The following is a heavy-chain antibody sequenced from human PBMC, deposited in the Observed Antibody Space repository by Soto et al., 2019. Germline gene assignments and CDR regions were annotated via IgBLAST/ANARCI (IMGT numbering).Heavy chain of an antibody. J-gene: IGHJ4*02. CDR2: IIPIFGTA. CDR3: TESYTRFDY. V-gene: IGHV1-69*13. CDR1: GGTFSSYA. D-gene: IGHD5-18*01. Sequence: SVKVSCKASGGTFSSYAISWVRQAPGQGLEWMGGIIPIFGTANYAQKFQGRVTITADESTSTAYMDPVDTGTYYCARRWATESYTRFDYWGQGTLVTVSS.